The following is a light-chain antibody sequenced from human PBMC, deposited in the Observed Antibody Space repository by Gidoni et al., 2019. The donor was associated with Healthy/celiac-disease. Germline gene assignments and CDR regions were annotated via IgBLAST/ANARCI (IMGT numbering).Light chain of an antibody. V-gene: IGKV3-11*01. Sequence: IVLTQSTATLSLSPGDRATLSCRASQSVSSYLAWYQQKPGQAPRLLIYDASNRATGVPARFSGSGSGTDFTLTISSLEPEDFAVYYCQQRSNLITFGQGTRLEIK. J-gene: IGKJ5*01. CDR2: DAS. CDR1: QSVSSY. CDR3: QQRSNLIT.